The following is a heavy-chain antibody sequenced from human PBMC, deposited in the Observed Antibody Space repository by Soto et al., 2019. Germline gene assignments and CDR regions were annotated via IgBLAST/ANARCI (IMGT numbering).Heavy chain of an antibody. J-gene: IGHJ4*02. Sequence: LSLTCAVYGGSFSGYYWSWTRQPPGKGLEWIGEINHSGSTNYNPSLKSRVTISVDTSKNQFSLKLSSVTAADTAVHYCARGSRYIVLIVYANPGPAKDYFDYWGQGTLVTGSS. CDR2: INHSGST. CDR3: ARGSRYIVLIVYANPGPAKDYFDY. V-gene: IGHV4-34*01. CDR1: GGSFSGYY. D-gene: IGHD2-8*01.